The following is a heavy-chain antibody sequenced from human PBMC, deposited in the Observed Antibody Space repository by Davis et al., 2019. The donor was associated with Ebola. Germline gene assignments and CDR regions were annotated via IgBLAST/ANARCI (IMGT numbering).Heavy chain of an antibody. CDR3: GRSMDV. Sequence: PGGSLRLSCEGSGFTVSIYWMSWVRQAPGKGLEWVANINEDGSAKYYADSVRGRFTISRDNAKNSLSLQMNSLRAEDTAVYFCGRSMDVWGQGTTVTVSS. CDR1: GFTVSIYW. V-gene: IGHV3-7*01. CDR2: INEDGSAK. J-gene: IGHJ6*02.